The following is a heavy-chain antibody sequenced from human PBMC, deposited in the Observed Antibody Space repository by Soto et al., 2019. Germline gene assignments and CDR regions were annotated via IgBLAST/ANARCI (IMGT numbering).Heavy chain of an antibody. J-gene: IGHJ4*02. CDR1: GGSISSDDYY. V-gene: IGHV4-31*03. CDR2: KSYSGST. D-gene: IGHD7-27*01. Sequence: PSETLSLTCTVSGGSISSDDYYWNWIRQHPGKGPECIGHKSYSGSTYYNPSLKSRVIISLDPSENQFSLRLTSVTAADTAVYYCARGLGNWGSYFDYWGQGILVTVSS. CDR3: ARGLGNWGSYFDY.